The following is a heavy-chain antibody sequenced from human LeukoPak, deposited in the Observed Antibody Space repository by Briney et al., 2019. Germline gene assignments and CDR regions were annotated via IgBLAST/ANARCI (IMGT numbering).Heavy chain of an antibody. CDR1: GGSLSSYY. Sequence: SETLSLTCTVSGGSLSSYYWSWIRQPPGKGLEWIGYIYYSGSTNYNPALKSRVTISVDTSKNQFSLKVSSVTAADTAVYYCARWVVVAASGMDVWGQGTTVTVSS. CDR2: IYYSGST. J-gene: IGHJ6*02. D-gene: IGHD2-15*01. V-gene: IGHV4-59*08. CDR3: ARWVVVAASGMDV.